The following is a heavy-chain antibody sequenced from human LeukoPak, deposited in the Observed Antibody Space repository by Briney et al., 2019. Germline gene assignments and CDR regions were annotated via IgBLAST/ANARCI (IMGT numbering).Heavy chain of an antibody. CDR2: ISHDGTDK. CDR1: GFIFSNYA. CDR3: ARGAPPDV. Sequence: GTSLRLSCVTSGFIFSNYAMYWVRQAPGKGLEWVAVISHDGTDKYYSDSVKGRFTISRDKSKDTFYLQMNSLRPEDTAMYYCARGAPPDVWGKGTTVTVSS. V-gene: IGHV3-30*04. J-gene: IGHJ6*04.